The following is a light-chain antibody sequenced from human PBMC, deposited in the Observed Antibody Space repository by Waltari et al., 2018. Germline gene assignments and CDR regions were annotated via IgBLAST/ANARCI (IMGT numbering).Light chain of an antibody. Sequence: IVLTQSPATLSLSPGERATLSCRASQSVSSYLAWYHQKPGQAPRLLIYDASNRATGIPARFSGSGSGTDFTLTISSLGPEDFAVYYCQQRSNWPPKWTFGQGTKVEIK. CDR2: DAS. CDR1: QSVSSY. V-gene: IGKV3-11*01. CDR3: QQRSNWPPKWT. J-gene: IGKJ1*01.